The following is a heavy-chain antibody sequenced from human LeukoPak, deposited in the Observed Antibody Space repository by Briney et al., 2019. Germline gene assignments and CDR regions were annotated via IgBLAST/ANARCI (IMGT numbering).Heavy chain of an antibody. CDR2: MNPNSGNT. J-gene: IGHJ4*02. D-gene: IGHD3-9*01. V-gene: IGHV1-8*01. CDR3: ARGGVLRYSNTAADDY. CDR1: GYTFTSYD. Sequence: ASVKVSCKASGYTFTSYDINWVRQATGQGLEWMGWMNPNSGNTGYAQKFQGRVTMARNTSISTAYMELSSLRSEDTAVYYCARGGVLRYSNTAADDYWGQGTLVTVSS.